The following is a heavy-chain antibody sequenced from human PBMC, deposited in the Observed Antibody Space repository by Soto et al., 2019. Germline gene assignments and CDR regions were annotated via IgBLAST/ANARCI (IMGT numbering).Heavy chain of an antibody. D-gene: IGHD6-25*01. J-gene: IGHJ6*02. Sequence: QEELVQSGAEVKKPGSSVNVSCKASGGTFASYSITWVRQVPGQRLEWMGEIIPLLRTVNYAQKFQGRLTFSGDRSTGTVYRALSSLRSDDTAVYYCARDPVDLFGYMDVWGHGTTVTVS. CDR2: IIPLLRTV. CDR1: GGTFASYS. V-gene: IGHV1-69*06. CDR3: ARDPVDLFGYMDV.